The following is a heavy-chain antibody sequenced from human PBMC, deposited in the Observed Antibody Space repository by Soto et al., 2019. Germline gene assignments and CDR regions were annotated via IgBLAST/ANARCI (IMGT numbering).Heavy chain of an antibody. D-gene: IGHD2-21*01. CDR2: ISTDNGNT. CDR1: GCTFASYG. CDR3: ARDVPDTGLFFYYYGMDV. J-gene: IGHJ6*02. Sequence: ASVKGSCRACGCTFASYGISLVRQAPGRGREWMGWISTDNGNTNYAHNLQGRVTLTTDTSTSTAYMELWSLRSDDTAVYYCARDVPDTGLFFYYYGMDVWGQGTTVTVSS. V-gene: IGHV1-18*01.